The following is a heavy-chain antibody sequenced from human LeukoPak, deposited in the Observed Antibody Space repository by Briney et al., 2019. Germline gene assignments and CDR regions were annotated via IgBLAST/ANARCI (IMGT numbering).Heavy chain of an antibody. D-gene: IGHD1-1*01. CDR2: IRSKANSYAT. J-gene: IGHJ4*02. CDR3: TRSCAGTTAPGGH. CDR1: GFTFSGSA. Sequence: GGSLKLYCAASGFTFSGSAMQWVRQASGKGLEWVGRIRSKANSYATAYAASVKGRFTISRDDSRNTAYLQMNSLKTEDTAVYYCTRSCAGTTAPGGHWGQGTLVTVSS. V-gene: IGHV3-73*01.